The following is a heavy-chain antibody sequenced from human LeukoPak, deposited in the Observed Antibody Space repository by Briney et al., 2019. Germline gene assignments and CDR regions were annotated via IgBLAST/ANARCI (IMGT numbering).Heavy chain of an antibody. V-gene: IGHV1-69*13. D-gene: IGHD1-7*01. CDR2: IITIFGTA. Sequence: SVKVSCKASGGTFISYAISWVRQAPGQGLEWMGGIITIFGTANYAQKFQGRVTITADESTSTAYMELSSLRSEDTAVYYCARGPIPDITGTNYWGQGTLVTVSS. CDR1: GGTFISYA. CDR3: ARGPIPDITGTNY. J-gene: IGHJ4*02.